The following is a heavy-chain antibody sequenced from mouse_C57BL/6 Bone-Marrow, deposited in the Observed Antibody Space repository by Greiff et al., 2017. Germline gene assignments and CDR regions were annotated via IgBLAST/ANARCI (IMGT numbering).Heavy chain of an antibody. D-gene: IGHD2-1*01. CDR3: ARGNYFPWFAY. CDR2: ISGGGGNT. V-gene: IGHV5-9*04. J-gene: IGHJ3*01. CDR1: GFTFSSYT. Sequence: DVQLQESGGGLVKPGGSLKLSCAASGFTFSSYTMSWVRQTPEKRLEWVATISGGGGNTYYPDSVKGRFTISRDNAKNTLYLQMSSLRSEDTALYYCARGNYFPWFAYWGQGTLVTVSA.